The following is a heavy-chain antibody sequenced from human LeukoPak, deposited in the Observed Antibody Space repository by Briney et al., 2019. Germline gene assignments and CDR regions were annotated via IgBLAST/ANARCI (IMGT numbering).Heavy chain of an antibody. CDR1: GFTFSSYS. D-gene: IGHD4-11*01. Sequence: RTGGSLRLSCAASGFTFSSYSMNWVRQAPGKGLEWVSSIDYSGGSTYYADSVKGRFTISRDNSKNTLYLQMNSLRAEDTAVYYCAKDNHDYSKGRYYYYYMDVWGKGTTVTVSS. CDR3: AKDNHDYSKGRYYYYYMDV. V-gene: IGHV3-23*01. CDR2: IDYSGGST. J-gene: IGHJ6*03.